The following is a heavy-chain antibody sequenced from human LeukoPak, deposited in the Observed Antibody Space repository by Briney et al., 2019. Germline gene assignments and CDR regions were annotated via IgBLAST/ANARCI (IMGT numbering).Heavy chain of an antibody. J-gene: IGHJ4*02. CDR1: GYTFTGQF. Sequence: ASVKVSCKASGYTFTGQFIHWLRQAPGQGLEWMAWIDPPSGAPHYAQKFQDTITLTRDTSIATAYMEVHRLQTDDTAVYYCARSGFSTGFYLDFWGQGTPISVSS. CDR2: IDPPSGAP. CDR3: ARSGFSTGFYLDF. D-gene: IGHD6-19*01. V-gene: IGHV1-2*02.